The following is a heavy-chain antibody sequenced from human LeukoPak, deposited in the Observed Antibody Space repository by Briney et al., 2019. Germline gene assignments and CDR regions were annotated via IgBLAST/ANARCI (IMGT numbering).Heavy chain of an antibody. Sequence: PSETLSLTCTVSGGSISSYYWSWIRQPPGKGLEWIGYIYYSGSTNYNPSLKSRVTISVDTSKNQFSLKLSSVTAADTAVYYCARRGGSIAARGGTNWFDPWGQGTLVTVSS. CDR3: ARRGGSIAARGGTNWFDP. CDR2: IYYSGST. J-gene: IGHJ5*02. D-gene: IGHD6-6*01. V-gene: IGHV4-59*01. CDR1: GGSISSYY.